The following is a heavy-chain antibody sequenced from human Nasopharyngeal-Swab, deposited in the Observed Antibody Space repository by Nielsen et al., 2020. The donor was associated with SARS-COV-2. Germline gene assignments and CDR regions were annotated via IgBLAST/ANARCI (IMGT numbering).Heavy chain of an antibody. V-gene: IGHV3-53*01. Sequence: GALRLSCADSGFTVSSNYMSWVRQAPGKGLEWVSVIYSGGSTYYADSVKGRFTISRDNSKNTLYLQMNSLRAEDTAVYYCARLRAFDIWGQGTMVTVSS. CDR3: ARLRAFDI. CDR1: GFTVSSNY. CDR2: IYSGGST. J-gene: IGHJ3*02.